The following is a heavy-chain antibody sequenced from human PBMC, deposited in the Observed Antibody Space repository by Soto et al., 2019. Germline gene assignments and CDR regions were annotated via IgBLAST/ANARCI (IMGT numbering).Heavy chain of an antibody. CDR3: AKPVPAAILVVLEYYFDY. D-gene: IGHD2-2*01. CDR2: ISGSGGST. J-gene: IGHJ4*02. V-gene: IGHV3-23*01. Sequence: GGSLRLSCAASGFTFSSYAMSWVRQAPGKGLEWVSAISGSGGSTYYADSVKGRFTISRDNSKNTLYLQMNSLRAEDTAVYYCAKPVPAAILVVLEYYFDYWGQGTLVTVSS. CDR1: GFTFSSYA.